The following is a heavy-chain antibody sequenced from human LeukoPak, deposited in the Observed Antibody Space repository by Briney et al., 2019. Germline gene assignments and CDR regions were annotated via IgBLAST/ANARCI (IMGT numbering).Heavy chain of an antibody. D-gene: IGHD1-26*01. J-gene: IGHJ4*02. V-gene: IGHV5-51*01. CDR2: IYPGDSDT. Sequence: HGASLKISCKGSGSRFTSYWIGWGRQMPGKGLEWMGSIYPGDSDTRYSPSFQGQVTISADKSISTAYLQWSSLKASDTAMYYCATFTEVGATGYWGQGTLVTVSS. CDR1: GSRFTSYW. CDR3: ATFTEVGATGY.